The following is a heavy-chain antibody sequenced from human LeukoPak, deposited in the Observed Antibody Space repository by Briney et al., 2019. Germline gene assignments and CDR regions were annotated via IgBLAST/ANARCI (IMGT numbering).Heavy chain of an antibody. CDR1: GFTFSSYE. CDR3: ARENYYGSGSYLYYFDY. J-gene: IGHJ4*02. D-gene: IGHD3-10*01. Sequence: GGSLRLSCAASGFTFSSYEMNWVRQAPGKGLEWVAYISSSGSTIYYADSVKGRFTISRDNAKNSLYLQMNSLRAEDTAVYYCARENYYGSGSYLYYFDYWGQGTLVTVSS. V-gene: IGHV3-48*03. CDR2: ISSSGSTI.